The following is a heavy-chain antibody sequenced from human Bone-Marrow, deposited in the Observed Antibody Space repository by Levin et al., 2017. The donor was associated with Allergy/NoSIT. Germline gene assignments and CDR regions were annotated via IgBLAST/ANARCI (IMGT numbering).Heavy chain of an antibody. J-gene: IGHJ5*02. CDR1: FFSLLLFSSY. CDR2: IYYSGST. CDR3: ARDSTPGEAVTTSREGWFDP. V-gene: IGHV4-30-4*01. D-gene: IGHD4-17*01. Sequence: SPTLSLPFPFSFFSLLLFSSYWSWIRQPPGKGLEWIGYIYYSGSTYYNPSLKSRVTLSVDTSKNQFSLKLSSVTAADTAVYYCARDSTPGEAVTTSREGWFDPWGQGTLVTVSS.